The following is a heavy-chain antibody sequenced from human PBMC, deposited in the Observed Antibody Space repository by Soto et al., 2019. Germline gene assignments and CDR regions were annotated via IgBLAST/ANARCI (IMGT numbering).Heavy chain of an antibody. J-gene: IGHJ6*02. CDR1: GDSVSSNSAA. D-gene: IGHD2-15*01. CDR2: TYYRSKWYN. CDR3: ARDGGCSGGSCYSLSYYSYGMDV. V-gene: IGHV6-1*01. Sequence: SQTLSLTCAISGDSVSSNSAAWNWIRQSPSRGLEWLGRTYYRSKWYNDYAVSVKSRITINPDTSKNQFSLQLNSVTPEDTAVYYCARDGGCSGGSCYSLSYYSYGMDVGGQGPTVTVSS.